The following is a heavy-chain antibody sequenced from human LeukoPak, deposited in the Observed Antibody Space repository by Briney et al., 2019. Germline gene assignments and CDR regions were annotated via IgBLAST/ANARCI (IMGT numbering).Heavy chain of an antibody. CDR2: IIPILGIA. CDR3: AREYLEAVPAAIQGHFDY. J-gene: IGHJ4*02. D-gene: IGHD2-2*02. Sequence: VASVKVSCKASGGTFSSYAISWVRQAPGQGLEWMGRIIPILGIANYAQKFQGRVTITADKSTSTAYMELSSLRSEDTAVYYCAREYLEAVPAAIQGHFDYWGQGTLVTVSS. CDR1: GGTFSSYA. V-gene: IGHV1-69*04.